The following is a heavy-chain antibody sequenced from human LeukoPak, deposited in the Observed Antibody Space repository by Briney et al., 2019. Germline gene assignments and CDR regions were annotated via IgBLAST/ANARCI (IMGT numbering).Heavy chain of an antibody. Sequence: SQTLSLTCTVSGGSISSGSYYWSWIRQPAGKGLEWIGRIYTSGSTNYNPSLKSRVTISVDTSKNQFSLKLSSVTAADTAVYYCAKDLVATIRADYWGQGTLVTVSS. CDR2: IYTSGST. V-gene: IGHV4-61*02. D-gene: IGHD5-12*01. CDR1: GGSISSGSYY. CDR3: AKDLVATIRADY. J-gene: IGHJ4*02.